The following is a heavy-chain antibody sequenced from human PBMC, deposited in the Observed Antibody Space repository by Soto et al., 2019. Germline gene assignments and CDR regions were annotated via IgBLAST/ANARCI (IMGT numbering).Heavy chain of an antibody. Sequence: EVHLLESGGGLVQPGGSLRLSCTASGFTFSSYAMTWVRQAPGRGLEGVSGITASGGRTYYADSVKGRFTISRDNSKNTLYLQMNSLRAEDKAVYYCAKDTRYADYVRWFDSWGQGTLVTVSS. V-gene: IGHV3-23*01. D-gene: IGHD4-17*01. J-gene: IGHJ5*01. CDR3: AKDTRYADYVRWFDS. CDR1: GFTFSSYA. CDR2: ITASGGRT.